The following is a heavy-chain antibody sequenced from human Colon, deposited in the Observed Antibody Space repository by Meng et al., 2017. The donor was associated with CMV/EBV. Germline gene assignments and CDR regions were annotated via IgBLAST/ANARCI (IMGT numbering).Heavy chain of an antibody. CDR2: ISSSGSYI. CDR1: GFTFNNYT. J-gene: IGHJ6*02. CDR3: ARDQAGDPLFYYTGLDV. V-gene: IGHV3-21*06. Sequence: GGSLRLSCTASGFTFNNYTVKWVRQAPGKWLEWVSSISSSGSYIYYADSVKGRFTISRDSATTSVFLQMNNLRAEDTALYYCARDQAGDPLFYYTGLDVWGHGTPVTVSS. D-gene: IGHD2-21*01.